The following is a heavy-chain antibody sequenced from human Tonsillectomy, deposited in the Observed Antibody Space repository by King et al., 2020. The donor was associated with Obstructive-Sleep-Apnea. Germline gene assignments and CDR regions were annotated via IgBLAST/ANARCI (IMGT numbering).Heavy chain of an antibody. D-gene: IGHD3-10*01. CDR2: ISGSGGST. J-gene: IGHJ5*02. V-gene: IGHV3-23*04. Sequence: EVQLVESGGGLVQPGGSLRLSCAASGFTFSSYAMSWVRQAPGKGLEWVSAISGSGGSTYYADSVKGRFTISRDNSKNTLYLQMNSLRAEDTAGYYCAKLTSELLWFGETGGWFEPWGEGALVTVSS. CDR1: GFTFSSYA. CDR3: AKLTSELLWFGETGGWFEP.